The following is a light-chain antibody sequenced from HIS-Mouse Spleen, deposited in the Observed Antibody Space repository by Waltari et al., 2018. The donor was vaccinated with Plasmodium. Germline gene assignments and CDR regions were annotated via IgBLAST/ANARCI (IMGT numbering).Light chain of an antibody. CDR2: EDS. CDR1: ALPQKS. V-gene: IGLV3-10*01. CDR3: YSTDSSGNHRV. J-gene: IGLJ3*02. Sequence: SYELTQPPSVSVSPGQTARTTCSGDALPQKSAYWYQQKSGQAPVLVIYEDSKRPSGIPERFSGSSSGTMATLTISGAQVEDEADYYCYSTDSSGNHRVFGGGTKLTV.